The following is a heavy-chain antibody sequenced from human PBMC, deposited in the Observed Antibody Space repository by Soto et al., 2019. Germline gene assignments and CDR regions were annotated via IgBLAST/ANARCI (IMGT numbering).Heavy chain of an antibody. D-gene: IGHD4-17*01. V-gene: IGHV3-21*01. CDR2: ISSSSSYI. CDR1: GFTFSSYS. J-gene: IGHJ3*02. CDR3: ARDGHYGGNRRVNAFDI. Sequence: GGSLRLSCAASGFTFSSYSMNWVRQAPGKGLEWVSSISSSSSYIYYADSVKGRFTISRDNAKNSLYLQMNSLRAEDTAVYYCARDGHYGGNRRVNAFDIWGQGTMVTVSS.